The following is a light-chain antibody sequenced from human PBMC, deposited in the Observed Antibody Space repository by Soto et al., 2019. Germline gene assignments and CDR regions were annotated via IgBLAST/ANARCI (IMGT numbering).Light chain of an antibody. Sequence: EIVMTQSPATLSVSPGERAILSCRASQNIDNKLVWYQQKPGQVPRLLIYDASTRATGIPARFSGSGSGTEFTLTISSLQSEDFAFYYCQQFHYWWTFGQGTKVDIK. J-gene: IGKJ1*01. CDR3: QQFHYWWT. V-gene: IGKV3-15*01. CDR2: DAS. CDR1: QNIDNK.